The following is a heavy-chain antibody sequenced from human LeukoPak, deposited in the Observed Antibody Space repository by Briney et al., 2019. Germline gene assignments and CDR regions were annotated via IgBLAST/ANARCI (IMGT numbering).Heavy chain of an antibody. V-gene: IGHV4-34*01. Sequence: PSETLSLTCAVYGGSFSGYYWSWIRQPPGKGLEWIGEINHSGSTNYNPCLKGRVTISVDTSKNQFSLKLSSVTAADTAVYYCAAYSSGWYGDAFDIWGQGTMVTVSS. CDR3: AAYSSGWYGDAFDI. D-gene: IGHD6-19*01. CDR2: INHSGST. J-gene: IGHJ3*02. CDR1: GGSFSGYY.